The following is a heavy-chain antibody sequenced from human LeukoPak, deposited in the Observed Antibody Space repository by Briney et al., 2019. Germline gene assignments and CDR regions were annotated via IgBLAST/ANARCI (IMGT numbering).Heavy chain of an antibody. D-gene: IGHD2-15*01. J-gene: IGHJ5*02. CDR2: VSHDGRNK. V-gene: IGHV3-30*04. CDR1: GFTFSSYS. CDR3: ARSRYCSRGNCYLGSWFDP. Sequence: RAGGSLRLSCAASGFTFSSYSIHWVRRAPGQGLEWVAVVSHDGRNKYYADSVKGRFTISRDNSKNTVYLQMNSLRAEDTAVYYCARSRYCSRGNCYLGSWFDPWGQGTLVTVSS.